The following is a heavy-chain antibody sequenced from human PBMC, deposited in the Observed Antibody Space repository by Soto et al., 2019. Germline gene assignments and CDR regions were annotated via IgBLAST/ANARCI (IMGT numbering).Heavy chain of an antibody. CDR2: ISGSGGST. CDR3: AREKQVVAVAGLDY. J-gene: IGHJ4*02. Sequence: GGSLRLSCAASGFTFSSYAMSWVRQAPGKGLEWVPAISGSGGSTYYADSVKGRFTISRDNSKNTLYLQMNSLRAGDTAVYYCAREKQVVAVAGLDYWGQGTLVTVSS. CDR1: GFTFSSYA. D-gene: IGHD6-19*01. V-gene: IGHV3-23*01.